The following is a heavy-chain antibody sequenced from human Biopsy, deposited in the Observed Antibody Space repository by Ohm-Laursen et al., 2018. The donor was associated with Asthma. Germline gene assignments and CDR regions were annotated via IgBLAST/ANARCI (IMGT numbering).Heavy chain of an antibody. J-gene: IGHJ6*02. CDR1: GYTFNSTG. CDR2: ISVYNGNT. CDR3: ARAVDYSHYYGIDV. D-gene: IGHD3-10*01. Sequence: ASVKVSCKTSGYTFNSTGITWVRQAPGQWLEWMGWISVYNGNTKVAQKLQDRVTMITDTSTSTAYMELRSLRSDDTAVYFCARAVDYSHYYGIDVWGQGTTVTVS. V-gene: IGHV1-18*01.